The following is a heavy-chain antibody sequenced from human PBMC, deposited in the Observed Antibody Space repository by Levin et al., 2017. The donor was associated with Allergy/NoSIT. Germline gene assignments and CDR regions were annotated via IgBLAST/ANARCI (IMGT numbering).Heavy chain of an antibody. CDR3: AKYRHTTVLERAFDF. J-gene: IGHJ4*02. V-gene: IGHV3-23*01. Sequence: GGSLRLSCVASGFTFSSYSMSWVRQAPGKGLEWVSLISGGSSTTYYADSVKGRFTLSRDNSKNTLYLQMNSLSAEDTAVYHCAKYRHTTVLERAFDFWGQGTLVTVSS. D-gene: IGHD3-16*02. CDR1: GFTFSSYS. CDR2: ISGGSSTT.